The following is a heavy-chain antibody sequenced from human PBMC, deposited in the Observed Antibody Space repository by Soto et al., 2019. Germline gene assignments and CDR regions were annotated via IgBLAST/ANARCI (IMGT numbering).Heavy chain of an antibody. CDR3: AREVLVWFGEFLEDYYYHGMDV. CDR1: GFTLSSYW. CDR2: IKEDGSET. J-gene: IGHJ6*02. Sequence: EVQVVESGGGLVQPGGSLRLSCAASGFTLSSYWMTWVRQAPGKGLEWVANIKEDGSETYYVDSVKGRFTISRDNAKNSLYLQPNSLRAEDTAVYYCAREVLVWFGEFLEDYYYHGMDVWGQGTTVTVSS. V-gene: IGHV3-7*05. D-gene: IGHD3-10*01.